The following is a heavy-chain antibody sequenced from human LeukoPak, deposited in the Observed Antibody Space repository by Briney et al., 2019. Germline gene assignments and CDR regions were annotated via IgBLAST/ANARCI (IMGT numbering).Heavy chain of an antibody. CDR2: IYYSGST. CDR3: ARENQQLVIDY. CDR1: GGSISSGGYY. Sequence: SETPSLTCTVSGGSISSGGYYWSWIREHPGKGLEWIGYIYYSGSTYYNPSLKSRVTISVDTSKSQFSLKLSSVTAADTAVYYCARENQQLVIDYWGQGTLVIVSS. D-gene: IGHD6-6*01. V-gene: IGHV4-31*03. J-gene: IGHJ4*02.